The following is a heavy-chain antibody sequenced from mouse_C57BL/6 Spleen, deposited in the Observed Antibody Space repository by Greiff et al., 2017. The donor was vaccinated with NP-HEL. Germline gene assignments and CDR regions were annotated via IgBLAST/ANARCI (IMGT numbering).Heavy chain of an antibody. Sequence: EVMLVESGAELVKPGASVKLSCTASGFNIKDYYMHWVKQRTEQGLEWIGRIDPEDGETKYAPKFQGKATITADTSSNTAYLQLSSLTSEDTAVYYCARGYGSLQGAWFAYWGQGTLVTVSA. CDR1: GFNIKDYY. D-gene: IGHD2-2*01. CDR3: ARGYGSLQGAWFAY. V-gene: IGHV14-2*01. CDR2: IDPEDGET. J-gene: IGHJ3*01.